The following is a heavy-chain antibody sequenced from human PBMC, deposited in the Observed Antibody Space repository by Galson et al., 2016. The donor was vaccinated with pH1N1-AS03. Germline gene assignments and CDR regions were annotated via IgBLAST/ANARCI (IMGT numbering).Heavy chain of an antibody. CDR3: ARGHDDSYGVTRLGYYFDY. J-gene: IGHJ4*02. D-gene: IGHD5-18*01. Sequence: SVKVPCKASGYTLTRNYMHWVRQAPGQGLEWMGIINPSGGSTSYAQKFQGRVTMTRDTSTSTVCMELSSLRSEDTAVYYCARGHDDSYGVTRLGYYFDYWGQGTLVTVSS. CDR2: INPSGGST. CDR1: GYTLTRNY. V-gene: IGHV1-46*03.